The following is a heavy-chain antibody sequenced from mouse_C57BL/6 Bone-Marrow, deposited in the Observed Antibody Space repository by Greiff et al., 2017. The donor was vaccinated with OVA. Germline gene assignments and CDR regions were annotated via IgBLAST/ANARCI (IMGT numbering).Heavy chain of an antibody. J-gene: IGHJ2*01. V-gene: IGHV1-9*01. CDR3: ARVLWLRGTRYYFDY. CDR2: ILPGSGST. CDR1: GYTFTGYW. D-gene: IGHD2-2*01. Sequence: QVQLQQSGAELMKPGASVKLSCKATGYTFTGYWIEWVKQRPGHGLEWIGEILPGSGSTNYNEKFKGKATFTADTSSNTAYMQLSSLTTEDSAIYYCARVLWLRGTRYYFDYWGQGTTLTVAS.